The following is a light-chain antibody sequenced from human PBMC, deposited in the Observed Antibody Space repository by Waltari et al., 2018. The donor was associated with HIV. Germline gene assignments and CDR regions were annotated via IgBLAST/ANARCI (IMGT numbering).Light chain of an antibody. CDR1: SSDVGGYNY. CDR3: SSYTGSSSVV. CDR2: EVS. J-gene: IGLJ3*02. V-gene: IGLV2-14*01. Sequence: QSALTQPASVSGSPGQSITISCTGASSDVGGYNYVSWYQQHPGKAPKLMIYEVSNRPSGVSNRFSGSKSGNTPSLTISGLRAEDEADYYCSSYTGSSSVVFGGGTKLTVL.